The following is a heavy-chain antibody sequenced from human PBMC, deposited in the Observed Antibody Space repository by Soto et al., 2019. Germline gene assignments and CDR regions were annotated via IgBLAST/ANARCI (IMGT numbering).Heavy chain of an antibody. J-gene: IGHJ4*02. CDR1: GGSISSGDYY. Sequence: PSETLSLTCTVSGGSISSGDYYWSWIRQPPGKGLEWIGYIYYSGSTYYNPSLKSRVTISVDTSKNQFSLKLSSVTAADTAVYYCARGVRGSSWYRLDYWGQGTLVTVSS. D-gene: IGHD6-13*01. CDR3: ARGVRGSSWYRLDY. CDR2: IYYSGST. V-gene: IGHV4-30-4*01.